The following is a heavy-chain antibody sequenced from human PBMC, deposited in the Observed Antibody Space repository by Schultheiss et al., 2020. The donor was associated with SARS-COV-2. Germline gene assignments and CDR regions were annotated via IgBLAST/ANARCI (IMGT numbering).Heavy chain of an antibody. CDR3: ARAYYGDYGYPPVTSTYYFDY. CDR1: GGTFTSYD. D-gene: IGHD4-17*01. CDR2: MNPNSGNT. Sequence: VKVSCKASGGTFTSYDINWVRQATGQGLEWMGWMNPNSGNTGYAQKFQGRVTMTTDTSTSTAYMELRSLRSDDTAVYYCARAYYGDYGYPPVTSTYYFDYWGQGALVTVSS. V-gene: IGHV1-8*02. J-gene: IGHJ4*02.